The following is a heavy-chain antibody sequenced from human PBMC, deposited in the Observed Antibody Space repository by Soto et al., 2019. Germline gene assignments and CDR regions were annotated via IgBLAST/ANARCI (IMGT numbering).Heavy chain of an antibody. V-gene: IGHV1-18*01. D-gene: IGHD3-10*01. CDR3: TTHMVRGYYSDY. Sequence: ASVKVSCKASGYTFTSYGISWVRQAPGQGLEWMGWISAYNGNTNYAQKLQGRVTMTTDTSTSTAYMELRSLRSDDTAVYYCTTHMVRGYYSDYWGQGTLVTVSS. J-gene: IGHJ4*02. CDR2: ISAYNGNT. CDR1: GYTFTSYG.